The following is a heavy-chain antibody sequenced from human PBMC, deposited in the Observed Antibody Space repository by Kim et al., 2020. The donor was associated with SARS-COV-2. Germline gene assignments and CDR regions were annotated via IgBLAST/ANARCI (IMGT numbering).Heavy chain of an antibody. CDR3: ARGRSGNWFDP. Sequence: TSYAQKFQGRVTMTRDTSTSTVYMELSSLRSEDTAVYYCARGRSGNWFDPWGQGTLVTVSS. D-gene: IGHD6-25*01. J-gene: IGHJ5*02. V-gene: IGHV1-46*01. CDR2: T.